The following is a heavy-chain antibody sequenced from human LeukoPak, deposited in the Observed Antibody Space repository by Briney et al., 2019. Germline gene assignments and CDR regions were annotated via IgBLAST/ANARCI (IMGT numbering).Heavy chain of an antibody. J-gene: IGHJ3*02. CDR3: ARDPDSSSWGYAFDI. V-gene: IGHV4-4*07. D-gene: IGHD6-13*01. CDR1: GGSISSYY. Sequence: PPETLSLTCTVSGGSISSYYWSWLRQPAGKGLGWIGRIYNSGNTNYNPSLKSRVTMSVDTSKNQFSLKLSSVTAADTAMYYCARDPDSSSWGYAFDIWGQGTMVTVSS. CDR2: IYNSGNT.